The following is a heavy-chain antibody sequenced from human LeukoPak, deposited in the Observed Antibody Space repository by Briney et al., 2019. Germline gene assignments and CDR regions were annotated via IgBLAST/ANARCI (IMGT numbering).Heavy chain of an antibody. CDR1: AFTFSSYW. CDR2: INSDGSST. CDR3: ARAADYYASGIFY. D-gene: IGHD3-10*01. V-gene: IGHV3-74*01. J-gene: IGHJ4*02. Sequence: GSLRLSCAASAFTFSSYWMHWVRQAPGKGLVWVSRINSDGSSTTYADSVKGRFTISRDNAKNTLYLQMNSLRAEDTAVYYCARAADYYASGIFYWGQGTLVTVSS.